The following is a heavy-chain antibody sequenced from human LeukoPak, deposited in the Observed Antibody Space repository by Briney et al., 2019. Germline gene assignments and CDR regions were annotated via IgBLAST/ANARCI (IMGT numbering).Heavy chain of an antibody. Sequence: GGSLRLSCAASGFTFSNAWMSWVRQAPGKGLEWVAVISEDGIYKHYRDSVKGRFTISRDNSKNTLYLQMSSLRPEDTAIYYCARAYYDFWSGPDYWGQGTLVTVSS. J-gene: IGHJ4*02. CDR3: ARAYYDFWSGPDY. CDR1: GFTFSNAW. D-gene: IGHD3-3*01. V-gene: IGHV3-30*03. CDR2: ISEDGIYK.